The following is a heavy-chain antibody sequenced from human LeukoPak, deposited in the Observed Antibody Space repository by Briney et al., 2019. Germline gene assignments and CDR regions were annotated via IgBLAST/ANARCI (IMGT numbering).Heavy chain of an antibody. V-gene: IGHV3-48*02. CDR3: ARVDLGYCSGGSCPGGYYYYMDV. D-gene: IGHD2-15*01. CDR2: ISSRGSAV. J-gene: IGHJ6*03. CDR1: GSTFNSHS. Sequence: GGSLRLSCTVSGSTFNSHSMNWVRQAPGKGLEWISYISSRGSAVYSAVSVKGRFTISRDNANNSLFLQMNSLRDEDTAVYYCARVDLGYCSGGSCPGGYYYYMDVWGKGTSVTVSS.